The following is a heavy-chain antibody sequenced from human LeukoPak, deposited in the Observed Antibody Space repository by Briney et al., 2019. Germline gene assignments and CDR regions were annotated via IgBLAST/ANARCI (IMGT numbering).Heavy chain of an antibody. CDR1: GGSISSSNW. D-gene: IGHD6-13*01. CDR3: AREGAAVIDP. J-gene: IGHJ5*02. V-gene: IGHV4-4*02. Sequence: PSETLSLTCAVSGGSISSSNWWSWVRQPPGKGLEWIGEIYHSGSTNYNPSLQSRVTISVDKSKNQFSLKLSSVTAADTAVYYCAREGAAVIDPWGQGTLVTVSS. CDR2: IYHSGST.